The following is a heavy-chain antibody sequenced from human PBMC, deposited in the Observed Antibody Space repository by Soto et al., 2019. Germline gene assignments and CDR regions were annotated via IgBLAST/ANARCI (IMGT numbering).Heavy chain of an antibody. Sequence: QVQLVQSGAELKKPGASVKVSCKASGYTFSNYDMNWVRQATGQGPEWIGWVNPNNGDTGYAQKFQGRVTLTTDISTTNAYMELTSLRSEDTAIYYCAKVSRKGSAIDFDYWGQGTLITVSS. CDR2: VNPNNGDT. CDR3: AKVSRKGSAIDFDY. V-gene: IGHV1-8*01. CDR1: GYTFSNYD. D-gene: IGHD3-10*01. J-gene: IGHJ4*02.